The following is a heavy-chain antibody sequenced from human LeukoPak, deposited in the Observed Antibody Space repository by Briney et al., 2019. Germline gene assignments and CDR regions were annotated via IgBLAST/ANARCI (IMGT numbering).Heavy chain of an antibody. CDR1: GGSISSSSYY. V-gene: IGHV4-39*01. CDR3: AGHTVTSTLGAY. J-gene: IGHJ4*02. CDR2: IYYSGST. Sequence: SETLSLTCTVSGGSISSSSYYWGWIRQPPGKGLEWIGSIYYSGSTYYNPSLKSRVTISVDTSKNQFSLKLSSVTAADTAVHYCAGHTVTSTLGAYWGQGTLVTVSS. D-gene: IGHD4-17*01.